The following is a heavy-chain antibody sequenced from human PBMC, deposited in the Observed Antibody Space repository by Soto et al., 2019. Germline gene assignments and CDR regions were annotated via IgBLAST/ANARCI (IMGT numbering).Heavy chain of an antibody. J-gene: IGHJ6*02. CDR2: IYYSGST. CDR1: GGSISSSSYY. CDR3: AITPGTNYYYYYGMDV. V-gene: IGHV4-39*01. D-gene: IGHD1-1*01. Sequence: PSETLSLTCTVSGGSISSSSYYWGWIRQLPGKGLEWIGSIYYSGSTYYNPSLKSRVTISVDTSKNQFSLKLSSVTAADTAVYYCAITPGTNYYYYYGMDVWGQGTTVTVSS.